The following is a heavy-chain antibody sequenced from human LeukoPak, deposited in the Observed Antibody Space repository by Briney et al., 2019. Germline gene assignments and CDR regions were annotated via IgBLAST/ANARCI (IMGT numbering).Heavy chain of an antibody. CDR3: AKAGLLWFGETRNWFDP. Sequence: GGSLRLSCAASGFTFSSYAMSWVRQAPGKGLEWVSAISGSGGSTYYADSVKGRFTISRDNSKNTLYLQMNSLRAEDTAVYYCAKAGLLWFGETRNWFDPWGQGTLVTVSS. D-gene: IGHD3-10*01. V-gene: IGHV3-23*01. CDR1: GFTFSSYA. J-gene: IGHJ5*02. CDR2: ISGSGGST.